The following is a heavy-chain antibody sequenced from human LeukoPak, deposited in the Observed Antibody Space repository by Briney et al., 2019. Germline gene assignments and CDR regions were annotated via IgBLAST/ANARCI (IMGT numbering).Heavy chain of an antibody. J-gene: IGHJ4*02. V-gene: IGHV1-18*04. CDR3: ARVDCSGGSCYLGDY. D-gene: IGHD2-15*01. CDR2: ISAYNGNT. CDR1: GYTFTSYG. Sequence: ASVKVSCEASGYTFTSYGISWVRQAPGQGLEWMGWISAYNGNTNYAQKLQGRVTMTTDTSTSTAYMELRSLRSDDTAVYYCARVDCSGGSCYLGDYWGQGTLVTVSS.